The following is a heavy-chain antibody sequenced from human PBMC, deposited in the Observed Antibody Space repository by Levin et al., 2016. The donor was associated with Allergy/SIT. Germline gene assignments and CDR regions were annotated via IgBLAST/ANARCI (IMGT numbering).Heavy chain of an antibody. CDR1: GGSISGTSYY. V-gene: IGHV4-39*01. CDR2: THYSGST. D-gene: IGHD3-3*01. Sequence: SETLSLTCTVSGGSISGTSYYWGWIRQPPGKGLEWIGSTHYSGSTYYNPSLKSRVTISADTSKNEFSLRLNSVTAAETAVYYCARKEGYDFRSGYHRGWFDPWGQGTLVIVSS. CDR3: ARKEGYDFRSGYHRGWFDP. J-gene: IGHJ5*02.